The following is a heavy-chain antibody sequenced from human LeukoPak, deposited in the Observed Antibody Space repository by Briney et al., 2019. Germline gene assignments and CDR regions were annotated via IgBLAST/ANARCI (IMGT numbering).Heavy chain of an antibody. V-gene: IGHV3-30*04. J-gene: IGHJ4*02. CDR3: VKNDGWFHLAQ. CDR1: GFNFYNYD. CDR2: ISRDGKRE. Sequence: GWSLRLSCAASGFNFYNYDIQWVRQAPGKGLEWLATISRDGKREFYTDPLKGRFTISRDNSRNTLYLQMNSLRPEDTAVYYCVKNDGWFHLAQWGQGTLVTVSS. D-gene: IGHD6-19*01.